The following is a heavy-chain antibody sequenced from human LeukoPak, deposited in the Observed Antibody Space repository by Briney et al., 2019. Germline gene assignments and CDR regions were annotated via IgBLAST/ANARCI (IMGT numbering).Heavy chain of an antibody. CDR3: ARDRAYCSSTSCYTGFDY. Sequence: SETLSLTCTVSGGSISSYYWGWIRQPAGKGLEWIGRIYTSGSTNYNPSLKSRVTMSVDTSKNQFSLKLSSVTAADTAVYYCARDRAYCSSTSCYTGFDYWGQGTLVTVSS. CDR2: IYTSGST. D-gene: IGHD2-2*02. J-gene: IGHJ4*02. CDR1: GGSISSYY. V-gene: IGHV4-4*07.